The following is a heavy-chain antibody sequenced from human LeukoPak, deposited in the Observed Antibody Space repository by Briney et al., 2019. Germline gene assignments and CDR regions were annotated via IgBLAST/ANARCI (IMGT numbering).Heavy chain of an antibody. J-gene: IGHJ4*02. CDR2: INWNGGST. Sequence: GRSLTLSCAASGFTFDDYGMSWVRQAPGMGLEWVSGINWNGGSTGYADSVKGRFTISRDNAKNSLYLQMNSLRAEDTALYYCARGRRYDILTGYSYWGQGTLVTVSS. CDR3: ARGRRYDILTGYSY. V-gene: IGHV3-20*04. CDR1: GFTFDDYG. D-gene: IGHD3-9*01.